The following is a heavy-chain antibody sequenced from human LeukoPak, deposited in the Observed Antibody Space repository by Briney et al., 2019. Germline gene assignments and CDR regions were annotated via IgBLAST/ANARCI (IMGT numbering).Heavy chain of an antibody. Sequence: GASVKVSCKASGYTFTSYDINWVRQAPGQGLEWMGWIHPSTGNPTYAQGFTGRFAFSLDTSVSTTYLQISSLKAEDTAVYYCARAYQRLGYLSLPDYWGQGTLVTVSS. CDR1: GYTFTSYD. D-gene: IGHD3-16*02. CDR2: IHPSTGNP. CDR3: ARAYQRLGYLSLPDY. J-gene: IGHJ4*02. V-gene: IGHV7-4-1*02.